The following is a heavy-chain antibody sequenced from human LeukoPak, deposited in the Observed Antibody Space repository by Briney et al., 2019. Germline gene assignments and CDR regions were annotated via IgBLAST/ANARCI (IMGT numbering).Heavy chain of an antibody. D-gene: IGHD1-26*01. V-gene: IGHV3-66*01. Sequence: GGSLRLSCAASGFTVSSNYMSWVRQAPRKGLEWVSVIYSGGSTYYADSVKGRFTISRDNSKNTLYLQMNSLRAEDTAVYYCARAMGATINVAVADAFDIWGQGTMVTVSS. J-gene: IGHJ3*02. CDR3: ARAMGATINVAVADAFDI. CDR1: GFTVSSNY. CDR2: IYSGGST.